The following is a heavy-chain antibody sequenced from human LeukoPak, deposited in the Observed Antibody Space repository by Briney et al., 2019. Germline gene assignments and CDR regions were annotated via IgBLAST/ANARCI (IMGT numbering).Heavy chain of an antibody. CDR3: ARGEYSGSTYYFDY. CDR2: INQSCSN. V-gene: IGHV4-34*01. D-gene: IGHD1-26*01. J-gene: IGHJ4*02. Sequence: SETLSLTCAVYSGSFKGYYWSWLPQPPGKGLEGLVEINQSCSNNYNPSLKSRVTISVDTCKNQFFLKLSSVTAADTAVYYWARGEYSGSTYYFDYWGQGTVVTVSS. CDR1: SGSFKGYY.